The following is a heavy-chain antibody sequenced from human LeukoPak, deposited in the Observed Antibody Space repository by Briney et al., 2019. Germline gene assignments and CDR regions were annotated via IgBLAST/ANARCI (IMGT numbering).Heavy chain of an antibody. CDR1: VFTFSTFA. CDR2: IFPSGGEI. V-gene: IGHV3-23*01. Sequence: GGSLRLSCAASVFTFSTFAMIWVRQPPGKGLEWVSSIFPSGGEIHYADSVRGRFTISRDNSKSTLSLQMNSLRAEDTAIYYCATYRQVLLPFESWGQGTLVTVSS. J-gene: IGHJ4*02. CDR3: ATYRQVLLPFES. D-gene: IGHD2-8*02.